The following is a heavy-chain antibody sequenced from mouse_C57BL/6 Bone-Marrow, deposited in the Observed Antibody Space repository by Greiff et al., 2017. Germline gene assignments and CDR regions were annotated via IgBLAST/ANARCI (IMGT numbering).Heavy chain of an antibody. D-gene: IGHD2-1*01. CDR1: GFSFTSYA. Sequence: VMLVASGPGLVAPSQSLSITCTVSGFSFTSYAISWVRPPPGKGLEWLGVIWTGGGTNYNSALKSRLSISKDNSKSQVFLKMNSLQTDDTARYYWARNGNVAKDYWGQGTSVTVAS. V-gene: IGHV2-9-1*01. CDR2: IWTGGGT. J-gene: IGHJ4*01. CDR3: ARNGNVAKDY.